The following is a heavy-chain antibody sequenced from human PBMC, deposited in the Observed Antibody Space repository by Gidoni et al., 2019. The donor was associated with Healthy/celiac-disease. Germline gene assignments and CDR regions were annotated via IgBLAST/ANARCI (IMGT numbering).Heavy chain of an antibody. CDR1: GYTFTSYD. CDR3: ARGLGVFPPTNQLRPSTYYYDSSGQSENDY. CDR2: MNPNSGNT. D-gene: IGHD3-22*01. V-gene: IGHV1-8*01. J-gene: IGHJ4*02. Sequence: QVQLVQSGAEVKNPGASVKVSCKAAGYTFTSYDINGVRQDTGKGLEWMGWMNPNSGNTGYAQKFQGRVTMTSNTSISTAYMELSSLRSEDTAVYYCARGLGVFPPTNQLRPSTYYYDSSGQSENDYWGQGTLVTVSS.